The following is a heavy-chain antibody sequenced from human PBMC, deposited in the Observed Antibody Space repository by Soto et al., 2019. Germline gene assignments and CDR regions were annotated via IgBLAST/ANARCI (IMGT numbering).Heavy chain of an antibody. D-gene: IGHD3-10*01. CDR2: ISGGGDTT. Sequence: EVQLLESGGGLVQPGGSLRLSCAASGFTFNNYATTWVRQAPGKGLEWVSAISGGGDTTSYADSVKGRFTVSRDGSKNTLYLQMSSLRAEDTALYYCAKGRGGSGSLTPRVDFWGQGTLVNVSS. CDR1: GFTFNNYA. V-gene: IGHV3-23*01. CDR3: AKGRGGSGSLTPRVDF. J-gene: IGHJ4*02.